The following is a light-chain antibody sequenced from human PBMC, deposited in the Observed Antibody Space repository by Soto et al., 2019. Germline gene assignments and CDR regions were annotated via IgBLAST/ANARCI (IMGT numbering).Light chain of an antibody. J-gene: IGKJ1*01. CDR2: EAS. CDR1: QTISSW. Sequence: DIQMTQSPSTLSGSVGDRVTITCRASQTISSWLAWYQQKPGKAPKLLIYEASTLKSGVPSRFSGSGSGTEFTLTISSLQPDDFATYDGQHYNSYSEAFGQGTKVELK. V-gene: IGKV1-5*03. CDR3: QHYNSYSEA.